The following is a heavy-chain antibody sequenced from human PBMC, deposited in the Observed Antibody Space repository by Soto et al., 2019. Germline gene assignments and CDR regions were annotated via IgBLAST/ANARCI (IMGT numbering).Heavy chain of an antibody. Sequence: ESGGGVVQPGRSLRLSCAASGFTFSSYGMHWVRQAPGKGLEWVAVISYDGSNKYYADSVKGRFTISRDNSKNTLYLQMNSLRAEDTAVYYCAKVREAGYSGYDYGPDYWGQGTLVTVSS. D-gene: IGHD5-12*01. V-gene: IGHV3-30*18. J-gene: IGHJ4*02. CDR3: AKVREAGYSGYDYGPDY. CDR1: GFTFSSYG. CDR2: ISYDGSNK.